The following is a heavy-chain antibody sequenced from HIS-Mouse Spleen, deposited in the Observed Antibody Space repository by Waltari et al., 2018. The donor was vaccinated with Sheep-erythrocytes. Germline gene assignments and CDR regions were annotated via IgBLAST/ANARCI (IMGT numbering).Heavy chain of an antibody. CDR1: GFPARSNS. Sequence: EVQLVESGGGLIQPGGSLSLSCAASGFPARSNSLSWVRQAPGKGLEWVSVIYSGGSTYYADSVKGRFTISRDNSKNTLYLQMNSLRAEDTAVYYCARGHPDYGDYDAFDIWGQGTMVTVSS. D-gene: IGHD4-17*01. J-gene: IGHJ3*02. CDR2: IYSGGST. V-gene: IGHV3-53*01. CDR3: ARGHPDYGDYDAFDI.